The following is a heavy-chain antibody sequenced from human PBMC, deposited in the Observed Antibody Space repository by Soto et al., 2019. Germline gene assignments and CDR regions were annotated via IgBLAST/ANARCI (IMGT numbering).Heavy chain of an antibody. Sequence: QMHLVQSAAEVKKTGPTVTISCEASEYTFTYLHLHWVRQAPGQGLEWLGWITIFNGNTNYAQKFQDRVVISRDTSLSTVYMTLSGLKSEDTAMYYCARSPLDSSNEIYFDSWGQGTLVTVSS. CDR1: EYTFTYLH. CDR3: ARSPLDSSNEIYFDS. D-gene: IGHD3-22*01. J-gene: IGHJ4*02. V-gene: IGHV1-45*02. CDR2: ITIFNGNT.